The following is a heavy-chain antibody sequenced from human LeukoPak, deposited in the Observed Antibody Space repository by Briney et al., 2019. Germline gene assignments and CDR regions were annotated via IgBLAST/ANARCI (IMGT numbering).Heavy chain of an antibody. CDR2: IYYSGST. CDR3: ARLSPINWFDP. CDR1: GGSISSSSYY. J-gene: IGHJ5*02. V-gene: IGHV4-39*01. Sequence: PSETLSLTCTVSGGSISSSSYYWGWIRQPPGKGLEWIGSIYYSGSTYYNPSLKSRVTISVDTSKNQFSLKLSSVTAADMAVYYCARLSPINWFDPWGQGTLVTVSS.